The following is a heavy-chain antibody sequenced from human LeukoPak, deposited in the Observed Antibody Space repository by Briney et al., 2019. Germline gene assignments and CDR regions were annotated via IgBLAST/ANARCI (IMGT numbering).Heavy chain of an antibody. Sequence: SGGSLRLSCAASGFTFSSYDMHWVRQATGKGLEWVSTINIAGNTYYPGSVKGRFTISRENAKSSVYLQLSSLRAGDTAVYYCARGNYCDSSFDYWGQGTLVTVSS. CDR1: GFTFSSYD. CDR3: ARGNYCDSSFDY. J-gene: IGHJ4*02. D-gene: IGHD3-22*01. CDR2: INIAGNT. V-gene: IGHV3-13*01.